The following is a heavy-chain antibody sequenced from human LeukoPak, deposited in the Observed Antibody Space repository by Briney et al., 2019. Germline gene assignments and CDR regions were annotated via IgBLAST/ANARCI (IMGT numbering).Heavy chain of an antibody. D-gene: IGHD3-22*01. CDR1: GFTFSSYE. CDR2: ISSSGSTI. V-gene: IGHV3-48*03. Sequence: GGSLRLSCAASGFTFSSYEMNWVCQAPGKGLEWVSYISSSGSTIYYADSVKGRFTISRDNAKNSLYLQMNSLRAEDTAVYYCARDIYDSSGYSPGYFDYWGQGTLVTVSS. CDR3: ARDIYDSSGYSPGYFDY. J-gene: IGHJ4*02.